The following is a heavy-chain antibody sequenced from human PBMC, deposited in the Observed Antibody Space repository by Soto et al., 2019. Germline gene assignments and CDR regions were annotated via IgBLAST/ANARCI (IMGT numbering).Heavy chain of an antibody. J-gene: IGHJ5*02. CDR3: AKDARSGSDA. CDR1: GYTFTNYG. D-gene: IGHD5-12*01. CDR2: VSGYNANT. Sequence: QVQLVQSGPEVKKPGASVRVSCKTSGYTFTNYGISWVRQAPGQGLEWLGWVSGYNANTKYAQNFQGRLTLTTVTSTNTAYMDLRSLKSDDTAIYFCAKDARSGSDAWGQGTLVTVSS. V-gene: IGHV1-18*04.